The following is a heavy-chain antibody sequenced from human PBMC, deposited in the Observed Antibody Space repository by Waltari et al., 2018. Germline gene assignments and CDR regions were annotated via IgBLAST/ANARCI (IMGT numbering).Heavy chain of an antibody. Sequence: EVQLVESGGGLVQPGGSLRLACGASGFTFSSVELNWVRQAPGKGLEWVAYISSGGTNMFYAESVKGRFTISRDNAKNSLYLHMNSLRVEDTAVYYCARERSVTGKGNLDYWGQGTLVTVSS. CDR2: ISSGGTNM. V-gene: IGHV3-48*03. CDR3: ARERSVTGKGNLDY. D-gene: IGHD3-10*01. CDR1: GFTFSSVE. J-gene: IGHJ4*02.